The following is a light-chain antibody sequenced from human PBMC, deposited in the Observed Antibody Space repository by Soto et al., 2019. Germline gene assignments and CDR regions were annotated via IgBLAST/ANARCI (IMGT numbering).Light chain of an antibody. V-gene: IGLV2-14*01. J-gene: IGLJ1*01. CDR2: EVA. Sequence: QSALTQPASVSGSPGQSITISCTGTSSDVGGHNYVSWYQQHPGKAPKVMIYEVANRPAGISNRFSGSKSGTTASLTISGLQAEDEADYYCSSFTTSSTLYVSGTGTKVT. CDR1: SSDVGGHNY. CDR3: SSFTTSSTLYV.